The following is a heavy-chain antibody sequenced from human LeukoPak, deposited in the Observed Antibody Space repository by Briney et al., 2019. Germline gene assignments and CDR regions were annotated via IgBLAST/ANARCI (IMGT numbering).Heavy chain of an antibody. CDR3: AKGKDSNGYYVDS. CDR1: GFTFSSFG. D-gene: IGHD3-3*01. V-gene: IGHV3-23*01. CDR2: SGGSGGAT. J-gene: IGHJ4*02. Sequence: GGSLRLSCAASGFTFSSFGMSWVRQSPETGLEWVSVSGGSGGATHYAESVKGRFTISRDNSKNTLYLEMSRLRADDTAVYYCAKGKDSNGYYVDSWGQGTLVTVSS.